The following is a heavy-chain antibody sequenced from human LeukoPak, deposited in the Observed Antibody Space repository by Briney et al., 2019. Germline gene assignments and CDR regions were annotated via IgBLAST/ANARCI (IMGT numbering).Heavy chain of an antibody. V-gene: IGHV3-30*18. D-gene: IGHD3-10*01. CDR2: ILYDGNNK. CDR1: GFTFSSYG. Sequence: HPGGSLRLSCAVAGFTFSSYGMHWVRQAPGEGLEWVAFILYDGNNKLYGDSVKGRFTIARDNSKNTLFLKLNSLRVEDTAVYYCAKSPFGTSPNYGLDVWGQGTTVTVSS. CDR3: AKSPFGTSPNYGLDV. J-gene: IGHJ6*02.